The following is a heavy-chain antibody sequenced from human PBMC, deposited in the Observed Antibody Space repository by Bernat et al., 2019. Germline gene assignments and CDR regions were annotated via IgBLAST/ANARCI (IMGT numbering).Heavy chain of an antibody. D-gene: IGHD6-13*01. Sequence: QLQLHESGPGLVKPSETLSLTCAVSGGSISSSNWWSWVRQPPGKGLEWIGEIYHSGSTNYNPSLKSRVTISVDTSKNQFSLKLSSVTAADTAVYYCARATYHSSSPFDPWGQGTLVTVSS. J-gene: IGHJ5*02. V-gene: IGHV4-4*02. CDR2: IYHSGST. CDR3: ARATYHSSSPFDP. CDR1: GGSISSSNW.